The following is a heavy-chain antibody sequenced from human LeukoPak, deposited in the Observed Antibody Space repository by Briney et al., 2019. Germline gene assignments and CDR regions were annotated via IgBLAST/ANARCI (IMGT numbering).Heavy chain of an antibody. J-gene: IGHJ4*02. CDR3: VFSRCGGDCWDFDY. CDR1: GFTFSSYG. V-gene: IGHV3-33*01. CDR2: IWYDGSNK. Sequence: GGSLRLSCAASGFTFSSYGMHWVRQAPGKGLEWVAVIWYDGSNKYYADSVKGRFTISRDNSKNTLYLQMNSLRAEDTAVYYCVFSRCGGDCWDFDYWGQGTLVTVSS. D-gene: IGHD2-21*02.